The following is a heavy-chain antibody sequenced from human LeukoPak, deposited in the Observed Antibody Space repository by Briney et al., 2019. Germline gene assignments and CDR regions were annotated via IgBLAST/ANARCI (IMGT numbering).Heavy chain of an antibody. J-gene: IGHJ6*02. V-gene: IGHV4-59*01. CDR2: IYYSGTT. CDR1: GGSISSYY. CDR3: ARDRITMVRGALRYYGMDV. Sequence: SETLSLTCTVSGGSISSYYWSWIRQPPGKGLEWIGYIYYSGTTNYNPPLKSRVTISVDTSKNQFSLKLNSVTAADTAVYYCARDRITMVRGALRYYGMDVWGQGTTVTVSS. D-gene: IGHD3-10*01.